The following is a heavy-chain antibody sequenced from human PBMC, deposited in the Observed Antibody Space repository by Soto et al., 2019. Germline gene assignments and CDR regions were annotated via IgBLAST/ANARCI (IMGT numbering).Heavy chain of an antibody. V-gene: IGHV4-39*02. J-gene: IGHJ4*02. D-gene: IGHD6-19*01. CDR1: GGSLSRSSYF. CDR3: ARESLGIAVTGVIDY. Sequence: SETLSLTCTVSGGSLSRSSYFWGWIRQPPGKGLEGVGSISYSGSAYYNPSLKSRVTISVDTSKNQFSLKLSSVTAADTALYYCARESLGIAVTGVIDYWGQGTLVTVSS. CDR2: ISYSGSA.